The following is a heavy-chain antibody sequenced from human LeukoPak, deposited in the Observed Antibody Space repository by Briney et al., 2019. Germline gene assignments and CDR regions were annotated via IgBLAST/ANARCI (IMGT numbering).Heavy chain of an antibody. CDR2: INPSGGST. CDR1: GYTFTSYY. J-gene: IGHJ3*02. V-gene: IGHV1-46*01. CDR3: ARDLSRDGHHVFDI. Sequence: ASVKVSCKAPGYTFTSYYMHWVRQAPGQGLEWMGIINPSGGSTSYAQKFQGRVTMTRDMSTSTVYMYLSSLRSEDTAVYYCARDLSRDGHHVFDIWGQGTMVTVSS. D-gene: IGHD5-24*01.